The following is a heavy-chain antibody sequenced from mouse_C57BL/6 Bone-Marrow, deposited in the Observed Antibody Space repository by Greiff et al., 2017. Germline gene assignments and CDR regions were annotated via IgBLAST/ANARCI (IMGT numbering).Heavy chain of an antibody. CDR3: ARCWGGAMDY. J-gene: IGHJ4*01. CDR2: INPNNGGT. V-gene: IGHV1-22*01. CDR1: GYTFTDYN. D-gene: IGHD4-1*01. Sequence: EVQLQQSGPELVKPGASVKMSCKASGYTFTDYNMHWVKQSHGKSLEWIGYINPNNGGTNYNQKFKGKAALTVNKSSSTAYMELRSLASEDSAVYYCARCWGGAMDYWGQGTSVTVSS.